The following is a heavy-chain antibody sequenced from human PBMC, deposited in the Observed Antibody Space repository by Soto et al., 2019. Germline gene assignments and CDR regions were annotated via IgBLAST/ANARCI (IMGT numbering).Heavy chain of an antibody. D-gene: IGHD6-13*01. J-gene: IGHJ4*02. Sequence: EVQLVESGGGLVKPGGSLRLSCAASGFTFSSYSMNWVRQAPGKGLEWVSSISSSSSYIYYADSVKGRFTISRDNAKNSLYLQMNSLRAEDTAVYYCAIAAAGKVGSYDYWGQGTLVTVSS. CDR3: AIAAAGKVGSYDY. CDR2: ISSSSSYI. V-gene: IGHV3-21*01. CDR1: GFTFSSYS.